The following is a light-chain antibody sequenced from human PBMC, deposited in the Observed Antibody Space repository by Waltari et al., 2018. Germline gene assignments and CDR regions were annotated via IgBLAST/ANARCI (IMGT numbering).Light chain of an antibody. J-gene: IGLJ1*01. Sequence: QSALTQPASVSGSPGQSITISCTGTSSDIGAHNFVSWYQKHPGKTPKVMIYDVNNRSAGVSSPFAGSKSGNTASLTISGLQAEDEADDYCSSYTTGSTRYVFGRGTKVTVL. CDR1: SSDIGAHNF. CDR2: DVN. V-gene: IGLV2-14*03. CDR3: SSYTTGSTRYV.